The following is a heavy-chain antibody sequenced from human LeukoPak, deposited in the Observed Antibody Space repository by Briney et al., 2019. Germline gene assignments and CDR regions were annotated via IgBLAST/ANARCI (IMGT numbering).Heavy chain of an antibody. Sequence: SVKVSCKASGGTFSSYAISWVRQAPGQGLEWMGGIIPIFGTANYAQKFQGRVTITTDESTSTAYMELSSLRSEDTAVYYCARDRQQLVNWFDPWGQGTLVTVSS. CDR3: ARDRQQLVNWFDP. V-gene: IGHV1-69*05. CDR1: GGTFSSYA. J-gene: IGHJ5*02. CDR2: IIPIFGTA. D-gene: IGHD6-13*01.